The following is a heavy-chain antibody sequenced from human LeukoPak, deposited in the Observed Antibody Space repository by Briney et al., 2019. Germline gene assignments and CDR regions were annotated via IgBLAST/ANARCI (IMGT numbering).Heavy chain of an antibody. D-gene: IGHD2-21*02. CDR1: GFSFDIYS. CDR2: ISGSGGST. V-gene: IGHV3-23*01. CDR3: AKDQDVVVTADFDY. J-gene: IGHJ4*02. Sequence: GGSLRLSCVASGFSFDIYSMTWVRQAPGKGLEWVSAISGSGGSTYYADSVKGRFTISRDNSKNTLYLQMNSLRAEDTAVYYCAKDQDVVVTADFDYWGQGTLVTVSS.